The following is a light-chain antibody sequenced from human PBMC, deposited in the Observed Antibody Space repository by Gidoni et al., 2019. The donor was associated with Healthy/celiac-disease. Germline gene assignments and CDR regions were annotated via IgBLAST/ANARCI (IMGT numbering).Light chain of an antibody. Sequence: DIHMTQSPSTLSASVGDRVTITCRASQSISSWLAWYQQKPGKAPKLLIYKASSLESGVPARFSGSGSGREFTLTISSLQPDDFATYYCEQYNSYLWTFGQGTKVEIK. CDR3: EQYNSYLWT. V-gene: IGKV1-5*03. CDR1: QSISSW. CDR2: KAS. J-gene: IGKJ1*01.